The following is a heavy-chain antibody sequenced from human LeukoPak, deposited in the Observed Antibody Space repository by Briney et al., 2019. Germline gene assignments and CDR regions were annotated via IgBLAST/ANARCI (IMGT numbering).Heavy chain of an antibody. CDR3: ARDRGYYYDSSGNAFDI. D-gene: IGHD3-22*01. CDR2: ISSSSSYI. V-gene: IGHV3-21*01. CDR1: GFTFSSYS. J-gene: IGHJ3*02. Sequence: PGGSLRLSCAASGFTFSSYSMNWVRQAPGKGLEWVSSISSSSSYIYYADSVKGRFTISRDNAKNSLYLQMNSLRAEDTAVYYCARDRGYYYDSSGNAFDIWGQGTMVTVSS.